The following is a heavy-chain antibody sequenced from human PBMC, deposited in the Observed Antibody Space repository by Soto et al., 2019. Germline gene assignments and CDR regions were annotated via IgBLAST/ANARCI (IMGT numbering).Heavy chain of an antibody. Sequence: QVQLVESGGGVVQPGRSLRLSCAAPGFTFSTYGMHWVRQAPGKGLEWVAVISYDGSNKYYVDSVKGRFTISRDNSKNALDLQMNSLRAEDTAVYYCARQEGDNYYFDYWGQGTLVTVSS. J-gene: IGHJ4*02. CDR1: GFTFSTYG. CDR3: ARQEGDNYYFDY. D-gene: IGHD1-1*01. CDR2: ISYDGSNK. V-gene: IGHV3-30*03.